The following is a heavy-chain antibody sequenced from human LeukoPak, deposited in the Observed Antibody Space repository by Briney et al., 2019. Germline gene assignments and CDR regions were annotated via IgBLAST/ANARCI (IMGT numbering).Heavy chain of an antibody. CDR3: ARDQKGQLLEGWFDP. Sequence: SETLSLTCTVSGGSISSDGYYWSWIRQPPGKGLEWIGYIYHGGSTYYNPSLKSRVTISVDRSKDQFSLKLSSVTAADTALYYCARDQKGQLLEGWFDPWGQGTLVTVSS. CDR1: GGSISSDGYY. D-gene: IGHD2-2*01. CDR2: IYHGGST. V-gene: IGHV4-30-2*01. J-gene: IGHJ5*02.